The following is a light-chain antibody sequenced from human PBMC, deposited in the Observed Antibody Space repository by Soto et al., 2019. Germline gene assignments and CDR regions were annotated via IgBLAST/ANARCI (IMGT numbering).Light chain of an antibody. Sequence: EIVLTQSPATVSLSPGERATLSCRASQSVSTFLAWYQQKPGQAPRLLVYDASNRATGIPARFSGSGSGTDFILTISSLEPEDFAVYYGQQRSNWPLPFGGGTKVEIK. J-gene: IGKJ4*01. V-gene: IGKV3-11*01. CDR3: QQRSNWPLP. CDR1: QSVSTF. CDR2: DAS.